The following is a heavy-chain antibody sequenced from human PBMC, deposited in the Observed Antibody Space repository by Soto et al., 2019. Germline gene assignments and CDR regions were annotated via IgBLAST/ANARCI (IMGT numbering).Heavy chain of an antibody. CDR1: GFTFSSYG. J-gene: IGHJ6*02. V-gene: IGHV3-33*01. D-gene: IGHD5-12*01. Sequence: QVQLVESGGGVVQPGKSLRLSCTASGFTFSSYGMHWVRQAPGKGLEWVALIWYDGSNKYYADSLKGRFTISRDNSKNTLYLQMNSLRAEDTAVYYCARDRRIVATIDYYYGMDVWGQGTTVTVSS. CDR2: IWYDGSNK. CDR3: ARDRRIVATIDYYYGMDV.